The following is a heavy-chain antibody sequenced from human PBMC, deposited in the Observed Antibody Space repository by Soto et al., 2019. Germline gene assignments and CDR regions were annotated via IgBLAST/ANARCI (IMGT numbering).Heavy chain of an antibody. V-gene: IGHV4-59*01. J-gene: IGHJ4*02. CDR1: GGSISSYY. CDR2: IYYSGST. CDR3: AREAGYGIDY. Sequence: PSETLSLTCTVSGGSISSYYWSWIRQPPGKGLEWIGYIYYSGSTNYNPSLKSRVTISVDTSKNQFSLKLSSVTAADTAVYYCAREAGYGIDYWGQGTLVTVSS. D-gene: IGHD5-18*01.